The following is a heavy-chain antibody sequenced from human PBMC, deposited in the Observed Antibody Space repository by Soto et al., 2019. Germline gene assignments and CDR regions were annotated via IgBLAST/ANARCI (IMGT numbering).Heavy chain of an antibody. J-gene: IGHJ6*02. D-gene: IGHD2-2*01. CDR3: ARESCGSTSFFICMDV. Sequence: QVQLVESGGGVVQPGRSLRLSCAASGFTFSSYGMHWVRQAPGKGLEWAAVIWYDGSNKYYADSVKGRFTISRDNSKNTLYLQMNSARAEDTAVYYCARESCGSTSFFICMDVWGQGTTVTVSS. CDR2: IWYDGSNK. CDR1: GFTFSSYG. V-gene: IGHV3-33*01.